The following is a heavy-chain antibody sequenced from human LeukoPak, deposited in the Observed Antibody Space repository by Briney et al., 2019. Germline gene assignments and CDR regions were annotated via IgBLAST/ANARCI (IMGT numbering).Heavy chain of an antibody. CDR3: ARGTNIAAAGTLDAFDI. CDR1: GFTFSSYS. D-gene: IGHD6-13*01. V-gene: IGHV3-21*01. Sequence: GGSLRLSCAASGFTFSSYSMNWVRQAPGKGLEWVSSISSSSSYIYYADSVKGRFTISRDNAKNSLYLQMNSLRAEDTAVYYCARGTNIAAAGTLDAFDIWGQGTMVTVSS. J-gene: IGHJ3*02. CDR2: ISSSSSYI.